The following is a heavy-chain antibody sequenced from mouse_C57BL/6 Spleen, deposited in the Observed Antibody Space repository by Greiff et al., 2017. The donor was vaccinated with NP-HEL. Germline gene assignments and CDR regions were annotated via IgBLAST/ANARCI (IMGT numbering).Heavy chain of an antibody. Sequence: EVKLVESEGGLVQPGSSMKLSCTASGFTFSDYYMAWVRQVPEKGLEWVANINYDGSSTYYLDSLKSRFIISRDNAKNILYLQMSSLKSEDTATYYCARAGYDGYYWFAYWGQGTLVTVSA. CDR1: GFTFSDYY. CDR2: INYDGSST. V-gene: IGHV5-16*01. J-gene: IGHJ3*01. CDR3: ARAGYDGYYWFAY. D-gene: IGHD2-3*01.